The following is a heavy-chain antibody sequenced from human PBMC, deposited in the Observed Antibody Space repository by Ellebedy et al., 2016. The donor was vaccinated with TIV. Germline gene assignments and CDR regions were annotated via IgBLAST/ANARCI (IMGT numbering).Heavy chain of an antibody. CDR1: GYTFTGYY. Sequence: ASVKVSCXASGYTFTGYYMHWVRQAPGQGLEWMGWINPNSGGTNYAQKFQGRVTMTRDTSISTAYMELSRLRSDDTAVYYCARVQVGRWLQYYYWGQGTLVTVSS. V-gene: IGHV1-2*02. CDR2: INPNSGGT. J-gene: IGHJ4*02. CDR3: ARVQVGRWLQYYY. D-gene: IGHD5-24*01.